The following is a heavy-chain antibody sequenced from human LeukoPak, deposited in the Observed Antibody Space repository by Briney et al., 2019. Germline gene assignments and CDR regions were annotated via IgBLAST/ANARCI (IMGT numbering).Heavy chain of an antibody. V-gene: IGHV4-61*01. CDR1: GGSVNRGTFF. CDR3: ARETYYDSSGSPSPRGMDV. D-gene: IGHD3-22*01. CDR2: ISNSGST. Sequence: SETLSLTCAVSGGSVNRGTFFWTWIRQPPGKGLEWIGYISNSGSTNYNPSLKSRVTISSDTSKTQFSLKLNSVTAADTAVYYCARETYYDSSGSPSPRGMDVWGQGTTVTVSS. J-gene: IGHJ6*02.